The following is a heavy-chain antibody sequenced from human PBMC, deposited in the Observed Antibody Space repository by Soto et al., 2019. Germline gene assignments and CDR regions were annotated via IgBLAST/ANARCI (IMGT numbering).Heavy chain of an antibody. CDR1: GFTFSSYS. CDR3: ARPTYQDIVAMIPLNYYYYYMDV. CDR2: ISSSSSTI. J-gene: IGHJ6*03. Sequence: GGSLRLSCAASGFTFSSYSMNWVRQAPGKGLEWVSYISSSSSTIYYADSVKGRFTISRDNAKNSLYLQMNSLRAEDTAVYYCARPTYQDIVAMIPLNYYYYYMDVWGKGTTVTVSS. V-gene: IGHV3-48*01. D-gene: IGHD5-12*01.